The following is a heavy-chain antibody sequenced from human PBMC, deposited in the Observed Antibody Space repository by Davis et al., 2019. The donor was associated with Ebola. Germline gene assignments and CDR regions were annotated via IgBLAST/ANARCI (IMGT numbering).Heavy chain of an antibody. CDR2: IYPGDSDT. CDR1: GYSFTNYW. D-gene: IGHD2-15*01. Sequence: GESLKISCEASGYSFTNYWIAWVRQMPGKGLEWMGIIYPGDSDTRYNPSFQGQVTISADKSISTAYLQWSSLKASDTAMYYCARHYCSGGSCYSGGYYYYYDMDVWGQGTTVTVSS. CDR3: ARHYCSGGSCYSGGYYYYYDMDV. V-gene: IGHV5-51*01. J-gene: IGHJ6*02.